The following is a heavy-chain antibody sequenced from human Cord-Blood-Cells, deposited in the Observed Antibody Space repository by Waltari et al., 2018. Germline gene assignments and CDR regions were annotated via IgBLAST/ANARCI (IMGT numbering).Heavy chain of an antibody. J-gene: IGHJ4*02. CDR2: INPNSGGT. V-gene: IGHV1-2*04. CDR1: GYTFTGYY. CDR3: ARSYDILTGYFDY. Sequence: QVQLVQSGAEVKKPGASVKVSCKASGYTFTGYYMHWVRQAPGQGLEWMGWINPNSGGTNYAQKFQGWVTMTRDTSISTAYMELSRLRSDDTDVYYCARSYDILTGYFDYWGQGTLVTVSS. D-gene: IGHD3-9*01.